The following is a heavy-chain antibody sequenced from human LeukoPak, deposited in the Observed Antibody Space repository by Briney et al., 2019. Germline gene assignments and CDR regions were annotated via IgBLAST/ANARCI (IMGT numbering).Heavy chain of an antibody. Sequence: PSETLSLTCTVSGGSISSGSYYWSWIRQPAGKGLEWIGRIYTSGSTNYNPSLKSRVTISVDTSKNQFSLKLSSVTAADTAVYYCARDQRYSGSYCDYWGQGTLVTVSS. D-gene: IGHD1-26*01. J-gene: IGHJ4*02. CDR2: IYTSGST. CDR3: ARDQRYSGSYCDY. V-gene: IGHV4-61*02. CDR1: GGSISSGSYY.